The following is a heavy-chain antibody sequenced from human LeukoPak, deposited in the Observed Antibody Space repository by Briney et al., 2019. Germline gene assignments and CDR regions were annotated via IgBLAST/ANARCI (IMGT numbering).Heavy chain of an antibody. Sequence: GGSLRLSCAASGFTFSSYWMSWVRQAPGKGLEWVANIKQDGSEKYYVDSVKGRFTISRDNAKNSLYLQMNSLRAEDTAVYYCARDGFRLSRYYYYGMDVWGQGTTATVSS. V-gene: IGHV3-7*01. J-gene: IGHJ6*02. CDR2: IKQDGSEK. CDR3: ARDGFRLSRYYYYGMDV. CDR1: GFTFSSYW. D-gene: IGHD3-10*01.